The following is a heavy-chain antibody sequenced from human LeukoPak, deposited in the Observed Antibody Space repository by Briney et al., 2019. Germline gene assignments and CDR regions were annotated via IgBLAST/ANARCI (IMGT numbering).Heavy chain of an antibody. V-gene: IGHV1-18*01. D-gene: IGHD3-3*01. J-gene: IGHJ5*02. CDR3: ARGGTISAGDWFDP. Sequence: PGGSLRLSCAASGYTFTIYGINWVRQAPGQGLEWMGWISGYNGNTNYAQRLQGRVTMTTDTSTSTAYMELRSLRSDDTAVYYCARGGTISAGDWFDPWGQGTLVTVSP. CDR1: GYTFTIYG. CDR2: ISGYNGNT.